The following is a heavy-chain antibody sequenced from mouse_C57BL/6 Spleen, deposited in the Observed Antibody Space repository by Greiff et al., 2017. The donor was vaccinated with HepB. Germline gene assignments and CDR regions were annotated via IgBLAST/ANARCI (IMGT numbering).Heavy chain of an antibody. Sequence: EVQLQQSGPELVKPGASVKIPCKASGYTFTDYNMDWVKQSHGKSLEWIGDINPNNGGTIYNQKFKGKATLTVDKSSSTAYMELRSLTSEDTAVYYCARPNWAPFAYWGQGTLVTVSA. CDR3: ARPNWAPFAY. V-gene: IGHV1-18*01. J-gene: IGHJ3*01. D-gene: IGHD4-1*01. CDR1: GYTFTDYN. CDR2: INPNNGGT.